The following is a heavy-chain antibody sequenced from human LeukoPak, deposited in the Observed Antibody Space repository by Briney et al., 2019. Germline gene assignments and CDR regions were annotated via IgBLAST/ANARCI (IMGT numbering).Heavy chain of an antibody. V-gene: IGHV4-59*01. Sequence: SETLSLTCTVSGGSISTYYWSWIRQPPGKGLEYIGYIYYSGSTNYNPSLKSRVTMSLDTSKNQFSLKLSSVTAADAAVYYCAREEVPHGFDIWGQGTMVTVSS. CDR2: IYYSGST. CDR3: AREEVPHGFDI. CDR1: GGSISTYY. J-gene: IGHJ3*02.